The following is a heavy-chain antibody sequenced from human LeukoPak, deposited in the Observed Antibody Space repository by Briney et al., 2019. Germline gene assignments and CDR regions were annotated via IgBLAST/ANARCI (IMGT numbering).Heavy chain of an antibody. J-gene: IGHJ4*02. CDR3: AKSVSSGTYSYFDY. D-gene: IGHD1-26*01. V-gene: IGHV3-23*01. CDR1: RFTFSSYA. Sequence: GGSLRLSCAASRFTFSSYAMSWVRQAPGKGPEWVSGISGGGGSTYYADSAKGRFTNSRDNSKNTLYLQMNSLRAEDTAVYYCAKSVSSGTYSYFDYWGQGTLVTVSS. CDR2: ISGGGGST.